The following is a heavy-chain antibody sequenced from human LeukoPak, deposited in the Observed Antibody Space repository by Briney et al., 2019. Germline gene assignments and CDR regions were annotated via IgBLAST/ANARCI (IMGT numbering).Heavy chain of an antibody. V-gene: IGHV3-15*01. Sequence: PGGSLRLPCAASGFTFSNAWMSWVRQSPGKGLEWVGRIKSKTDGGTTDYAAPVKGRFTISRDDSKNTLYLQLNSLKTEDTAVYYCTARYCRSTSCYGEYFQRWGQGTLVTVSS. CDR2: IKSKTDGGTT. CDR1: GFTFSNAW. D-gene: IGHD2-2*01. CDR3: TARYCRSTSCYGEYFQR. J-gene: IGHJ1*01.